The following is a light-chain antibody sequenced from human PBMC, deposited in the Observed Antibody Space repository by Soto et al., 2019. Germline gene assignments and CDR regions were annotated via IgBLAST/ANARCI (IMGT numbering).Light chain of an antibody. V-gene: IGLV2-11*01. Sequence: XTGTGSDVGGYNYVSWYQQYPDKAPKVMIYDVTKRPAGVPDRFSGSKSGNTASLTISGLQADDEADYYCCSYAGSYTYVFGTGTKVTVL. CDR1: GSDVGGYNY. CDR3: CSYAGSYTYV. CDR2: DVT. J-gene: IGLJ1*01.